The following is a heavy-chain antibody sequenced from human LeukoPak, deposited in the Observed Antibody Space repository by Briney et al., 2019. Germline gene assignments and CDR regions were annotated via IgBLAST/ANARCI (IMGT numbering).Heavy chain of an antibody. J-gene: IGHJ4*02. CDR2: IYTSGST. D-gene: IGHD6-6*01. CDR3: ARETIAARSFDY. CDR1: GGSISRGSYY. Sequence: TSETLSLTCTVSGGSISRGSYYWSWIRQPAGKGLEWTGRIYTSGSTNYNPSLKSRVTISVDTSKNQFSLRLSSVTAADTAVYYCARETIAARSFDYWGQGTLVTVSS. V-gene: IGHV4-61*02.